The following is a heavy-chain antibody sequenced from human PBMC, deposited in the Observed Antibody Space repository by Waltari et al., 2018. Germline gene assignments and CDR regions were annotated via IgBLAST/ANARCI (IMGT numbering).Heavy chain of an antibody. J-gene: IGHJ4*02. CDR1: GGSISSYY. V-gene: IGHV4-59*08. CDR3: AGLAFEYSSSSQAPNFDY. CDR2: IYYSGST. D-gene: IGHD6-6*01. Sequence: QVQLQESGPGLVKPSETLSLTCTVSGGSISSYYWSWIRQPPGKGLEWIGYIYYSGSTNYTPSLKIRVTISVATSKNQFSLKLSSVTAADTAVYYCAGLAFEYSSSSQAPNFDYWGQGTLVTVSS.